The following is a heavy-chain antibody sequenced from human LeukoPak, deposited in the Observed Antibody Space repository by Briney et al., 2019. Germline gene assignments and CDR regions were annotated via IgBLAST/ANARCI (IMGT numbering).Heavy chain of an antibody. CDR3: ARDPGGIEDFDY. J-gene: IGHJ4*02. CDR2: IYHSGST. V-gene: IGHV4-30-2*01. CDR1: GGSISSGGYY. D-gene: IGHD3-16*01. Sequence: TLSLTCTVSGGSISSGGYYWSWIRQPPGKGLEWIGYIYHSGSTYYNPSLKSRVTISVDRSKNQFSLKLSSVTAADTAVYYCARDPGGIEDFDYWGQGTLVTVSS.